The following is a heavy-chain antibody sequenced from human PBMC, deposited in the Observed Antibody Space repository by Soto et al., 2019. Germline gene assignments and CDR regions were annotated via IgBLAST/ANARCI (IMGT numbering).Heavy chain of an antibody. CDR3: ARMAAADHFDY. Sequence: QVQLQESGPGLVKPSGTLSLTCAVSGGSISSSKWWSWVRQPPGKGLEWIGEIYHSGSTNYNPSLKRRVTTSAXKSKNQFSLRLSSVTAADTAVYYCARMAAADHFDYWGQGTLVTISS. J-gene: IGHJ4*02. D-gene: IGHD6-13*01. CDR1: GGSISSSKW. V-gene: IGHV4-4*02. CDR2: IYHSGST.